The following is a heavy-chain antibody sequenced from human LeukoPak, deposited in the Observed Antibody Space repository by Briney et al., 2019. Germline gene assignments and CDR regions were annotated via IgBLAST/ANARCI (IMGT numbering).Heavy chain of an antibody. CDR2: IIPIFGTA. V-gene: IGHV1-69*05. D-gene: IGHD6-25*01. J-gene: IGHJ4*02. Sequence: ASVKVSCKASGGTFSSYAISWVRQAPGQGLEWMGGIIPIFGTANYAQKFQGRVTITTDESTSTAYMELSSLRSEDTAVYYCARTDLSGSGFDYWGQGTLVTVSS. CDR1: GGTFSSYA. CDR3: ARTDLSGSGFDY.